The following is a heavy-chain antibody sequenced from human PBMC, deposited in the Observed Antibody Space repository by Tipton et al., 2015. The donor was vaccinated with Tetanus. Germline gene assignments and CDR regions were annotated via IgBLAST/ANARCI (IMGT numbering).Heavy chain of an antibody. V-gene: IGHV4-59*02. CDR3: VRGVDRTKNGVE. CDR1: GGSVNSYY. J-gene: IGHJ4*02. Sequence: TLSLTCTVSGGSVNSYYWSWIRQSPGRGLEWIGYVYFSGHTKYNPPHASRVTISVDTSSNLISLNLSSVTAADTAVYYCVRGVDRTKNGVEWGQGTLVTVSS. D-gene: IGHD5-12*01. CDR2: VYFSGHT.